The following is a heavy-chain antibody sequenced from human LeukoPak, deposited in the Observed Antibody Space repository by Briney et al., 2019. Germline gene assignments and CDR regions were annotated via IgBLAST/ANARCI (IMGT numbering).Heavy chain of an antibody. CDR2: IYHSGST. J-gene: IGHJ3*02. CDR3: AREQQLDAFDI. CDR1: GYSISSGYY. V-gene: IGHV4-38-2*02. D-gene: IGHD6-13*01. Sequence: SETLSLTCTVSGYSISSGYYWGWIRQPPGKGLEWIGSIYHSGSTYYNPSLKSRVTISVDTSKNQFSLKLSSVTAADTAVYYCAREQQLDAFDIWGQGTMVTVSS.